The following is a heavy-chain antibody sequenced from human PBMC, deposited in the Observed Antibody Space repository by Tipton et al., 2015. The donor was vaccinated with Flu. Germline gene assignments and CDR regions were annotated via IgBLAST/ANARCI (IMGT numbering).Heavy chain of an antibody. Sequence: SLRLSCAASGFNFSNYEMNWVRQAPGKGLEWVSYINGGGDFIFYADSVRGRFTTSRDNAKNSLYLQMNSLRAEDTGVYYCAREAAGCGGDCHDYWGQGTLVTVSS. D-gene: IGHD2-21*02. V-gene: IGHV3-48*03. CDR2: INGGGDFI. CDR3: AREAAGCGGDCHDY. J-gene: IGHJ4*02. CDR1: GFNFSNYE.